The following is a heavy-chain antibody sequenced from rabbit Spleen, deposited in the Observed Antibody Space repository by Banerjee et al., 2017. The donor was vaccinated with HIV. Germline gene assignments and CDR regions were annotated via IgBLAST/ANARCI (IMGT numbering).Heavy chain of an antibody. CDR1: GFSLSSYA. D-gene: IGHD1-1*01. V-gene: IGHV1S69*01. CDR3: ARTHTDSSSYNA. J-gene: IGHJ2*01. Sequence: QSVEESGGRLVTPGTPLTLTCTVSGFSLSSYAMGWVRQAPGKGLQWIGIISTGGSAYYASWAKGRFTISKTSTTVDLKITSPTTEDTATYFCARTHTDSSSYNAWGQGTLVTVS. CDR2: ISTGGSA.